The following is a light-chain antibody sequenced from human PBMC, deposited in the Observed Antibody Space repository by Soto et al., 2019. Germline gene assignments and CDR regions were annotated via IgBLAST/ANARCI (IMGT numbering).Light chain of an antibody. J-gene: IGKJ1*01. CDR1: QSVSSSY. CDR2: GAS. CDR3: QQYGSSPWT. V-gene: IGKV3-20*01. Sequence: EIVLTQSPGTLSLSPGERATLSCRASQSVSSSYLAWYQQKPGQAPRLLIYGASSRATGIPDRFSGSGSGTDFPLPISTLEPEDFALYYCQQYGSSPWTFGQGTKVQIK.